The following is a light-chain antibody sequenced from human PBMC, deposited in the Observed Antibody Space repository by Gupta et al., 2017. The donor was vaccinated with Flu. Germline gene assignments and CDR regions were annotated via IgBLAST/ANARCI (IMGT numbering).Light chain of an antibody. V-gene: IGLV2-14*01. CDR2: EVT. CDR1: GSAVGGYNY. CDR3: SAYSTSNTLV. J-gene: IGLJ3*02. Sequence: QSALPPPASVSGSTGQSITISCTGAGSAVGGYNYVSWYQQHPGKAPKRMIYEVTNRPSGISNRFSGSKSGNTASLIISGLQPEDEADYHGSAYSTSNTLVFGGGTKLTVL.